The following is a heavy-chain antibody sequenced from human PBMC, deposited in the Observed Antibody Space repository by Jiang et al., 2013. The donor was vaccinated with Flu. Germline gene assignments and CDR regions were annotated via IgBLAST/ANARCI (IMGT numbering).Heavy chain of an antibody. CDR1: GDSMNSRSHY. J-gene: IGHJ4*02. Sequence: GSGLVKPPETLSLICTVSGDSMNSRSHYWGWVRQSPEKGLQWIGSVYYNGRTYYSPSFKSRITVSADTSKGLVSLNLTSVTAADTATYFCVRHAVTIVTQSYFDFWGREPWSLSPQ. V-gene: IGHV4-39*01. CDR2: VYYNGRT. CDR3: VRHAVTIVTQSYFDF. D-gene: IGHD3-9*01.